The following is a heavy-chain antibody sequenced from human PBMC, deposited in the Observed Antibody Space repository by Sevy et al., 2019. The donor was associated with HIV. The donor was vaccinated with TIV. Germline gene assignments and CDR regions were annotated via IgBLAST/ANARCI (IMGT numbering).Heavy chain of an antibody. D-gene: IGHD2-8*01. J-gene: IGHJ4*02. V-gene: IGHV3-30*03. CDR3: ARRDVNHQYLMDY. CDR2: ISYDERDI. Sequence: AGSLRLSCAASGFTFSDYAMHWVRQAPGKGLEWLSYISYDERDIYYLDSVRGRFSVSRDISKRTLFLQMNDLRPEDTAVYYCARRDVNHQYLMDYWGQGILVTVSS. CDR1: GFTFSDYA.